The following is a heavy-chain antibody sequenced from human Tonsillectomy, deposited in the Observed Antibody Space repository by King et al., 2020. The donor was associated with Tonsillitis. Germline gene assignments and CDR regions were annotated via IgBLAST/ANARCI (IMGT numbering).Heavy chain of an antibody. V-gene: IGHV2-26*01. CDR1: GFSLSNARMG. D-gene: IGHD2-15*01. Sequence: TLKESGPVLVKPTETLTLTCTVSGFSLSNARMGVSWIRQPPGKALEWLAHIFSNDEKSYNTSLKSRLTISKDTSKSQVVLTMTNMDPVDTATYYSARSFDSEGYFDYWGQGSLVTVSS. CDR2: IFSNDEK. CDR3: ARSFDSEGYFDY. J-gene: IGHJ4*02.